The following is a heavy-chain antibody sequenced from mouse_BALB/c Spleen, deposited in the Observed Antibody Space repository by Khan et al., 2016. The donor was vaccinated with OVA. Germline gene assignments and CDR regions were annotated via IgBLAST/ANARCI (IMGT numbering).Heavy chain of an antibody. CDR1: GYSFTGYF. CDR2: INPHIGET. CDR3: TRIYRSDFDY. J-gene: IGHJ2*01. V-gene: IGHV1-20*02. Sequence: VQLKQSGPELVRPGASVKISCKATGYSFTGYFMNWVMQSHGKSPEWIGRINPHIGETFYNQRFKDKATLTVDESSSTVHMELRSLASEDSAVYYCTRIYRSDFDYWGQGTTLTVSS. D-gene: IGHD1-1*01.